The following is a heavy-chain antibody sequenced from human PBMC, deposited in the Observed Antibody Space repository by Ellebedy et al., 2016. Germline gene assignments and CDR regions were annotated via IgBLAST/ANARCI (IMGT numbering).Heavy chain of an antibody. D-gene: IGHD3-10*01. J-gene: IGHJ6*02. CDR3: AKGGFYSGAETPYGMNV. V-gene: IGHV3-30*18. Sequence: GGSLRLXXSGSQFAFRNYAIHCVRQAPGKGLDWVSGISYDGRKTFFGDSVKGRFTISRDNPNNTVYLQMNSLRPEDTALYFCAKGGFYSGAETPYGMNVWGQGTTVTVS. CDR2: ISYDGRKT. CDR1: QFAFRNYA.